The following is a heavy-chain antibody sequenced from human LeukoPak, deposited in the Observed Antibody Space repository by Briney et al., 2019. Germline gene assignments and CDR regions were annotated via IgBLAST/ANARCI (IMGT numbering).Heavy chain of an antibody. CDR1: GYTFTSYA. Sequence: ASVKVSCKASGYTFTSYAMHWVRQAPGQRLEWMGWINAGNGNTKYSQEFQGRVTITRDTSASTAYMELSSLRSEDTAVYYCAGLSSSSGYYYYYMDVWGKGTTVTVSS. CDR2: INAGNGNT. CDR3: AGLSSSSGYYYYYMDV. D-gene: IGHD6-6*01. V-gene: IGHV1-3*03. J-gene: IGHJ6*03.